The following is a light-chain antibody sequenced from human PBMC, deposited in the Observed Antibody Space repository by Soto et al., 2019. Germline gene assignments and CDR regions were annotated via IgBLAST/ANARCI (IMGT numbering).Light chain of an antibody. CDR1: NSDVGGYNH. V-gene: IGLV2-14*03. CDR2: GVT. CDR3: ASYTSSNTMI. Sequence: QSALTQPASVSGSPGQSITISCTGTNSDVGGYNHVSWYQQYPGKAPKLIIYGVTYRPSGVSNRFSGSKSGHTASLTISGLQAEDEADYYCASYTSSNTMIFGGGTKVTVL. J-gene: IGLJ2*01.